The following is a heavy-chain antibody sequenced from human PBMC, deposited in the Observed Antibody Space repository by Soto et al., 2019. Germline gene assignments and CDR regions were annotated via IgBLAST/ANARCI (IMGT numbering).Heavy chain of an antibody. CDR3: ARHNGVSAAYYGMDV. D-gene: IGHD6-13*01. CDR2: IHPGSSDT. CDR1: EYSCTSYW. J-gene: IGHJ6*02. Sequence: GESLKIPCKGSEYSCTSYWIGWVRQLPAKCLAGMRIIHPGSSDTGYRPSSQGQVSHSADKSISTAYLQWSSLKASDTAMYYCARHNGVSAAYYGMDVWGQGTTVTVAS. V-gene: IGHV5-51*01.